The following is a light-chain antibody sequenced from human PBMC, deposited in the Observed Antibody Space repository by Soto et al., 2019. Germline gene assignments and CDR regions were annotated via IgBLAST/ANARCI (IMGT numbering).Light chain of an antibody. V-gene: IGKV3-11*01. J-gene: IGKJ4*01. CDR2: DAS. CDR3: HQRAGWPPT. Sequence: EIVLTQSPVTLSLSPGERATLSCRASRSVNNFVAWYQEKPGQAPSLLIYDASNRASDIPDRFSGSGSGTDFTLTISSLEPEDFAVHYCHQRAGWPPTFGGGTRVEIK. CDR1: RSVNNF.